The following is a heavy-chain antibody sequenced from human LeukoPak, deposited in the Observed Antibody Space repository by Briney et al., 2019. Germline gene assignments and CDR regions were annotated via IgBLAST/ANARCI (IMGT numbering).Heavy chain of an antibody. CDR2: IYSGGTT. Sequence: PGGSLRLSCAASGFTFSDHYIDWVRQAPGKGLEWVSVIYSGGTTYYADSVKGRFTISRDNSKNTMYLQMNSLRAEDTAVYYCARDRKDRDHFDYWGQGTLVTVSS. CDR3: ARDRKDRDHFDY. V-gene: IGHV3-53*01. CDR1: GFTFSDHY. J-gene: IGHJ4*02.